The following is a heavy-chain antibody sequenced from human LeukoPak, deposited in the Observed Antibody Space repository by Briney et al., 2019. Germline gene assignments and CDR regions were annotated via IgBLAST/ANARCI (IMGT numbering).Heavy chain of an antibody. CDR3: ARDKGGVVPATTRGYFDY. Sequence: GGSLRLSCAASGFSFSSCAMHWVRQAPGKGLEWVAVISYDGSNEDYGDSVKGRFTISRDNSKNTLYLQMNSLRAEDTAVYYCARDKGGVVPATTRGYFDYWGQGTLVTVSS. V-gene: IGHV3-30*01. D-gene: IGHD2-2*01. J-gene: IGHJ4*02. CDR2: ISYDGSNE. CDR1: GFSFSSCA.